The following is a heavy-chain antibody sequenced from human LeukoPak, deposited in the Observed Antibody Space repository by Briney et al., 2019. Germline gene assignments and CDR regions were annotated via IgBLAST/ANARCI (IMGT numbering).Heavy chain of an antibody. CDR2: INAGNGNT. J-gene: IGHJ1*01. V-gene: IGHV1-3*01. Sequence: ASVKVSCKASGYTFTSYAMHWVRQAPGQRLEWMGWINAGNGNTKYSQKFQGRVTITRVTSASTAYMELSSLRSEDTAVYYCARDSVYDISTGYYTEYFQHWGQGTLVTVSS. D-gene: IGHD3-9*01. CDR3: ARDSVYDISTGYYTEYFQH. CDR1: GYTFTSYA.